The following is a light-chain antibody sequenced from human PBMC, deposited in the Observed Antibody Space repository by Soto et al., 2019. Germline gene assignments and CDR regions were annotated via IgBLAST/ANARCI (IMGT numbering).Light chain of an antibody. Sequence: EIVMSHSPGTLSVSQGEGATLSCTASQSVNLNLSCYQQKPVHPPRLLLYVASTRATVIPVRFRCSGYGTEFTPPTSSLQHADSATYYCLQDYSYPLTFGGGTKVDI. CDR1: QSVNLN. CDR3: LQDYSYPLT. J-gene: IGKJ4*01. V-gene: IGKV3-15*01. CDR2: VAS.